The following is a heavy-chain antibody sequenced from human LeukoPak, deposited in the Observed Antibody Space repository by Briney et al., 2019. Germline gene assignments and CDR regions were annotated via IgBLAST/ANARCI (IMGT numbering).Heavy chain of an antibody. D-gene: IGHD3-22*01. J-gene: IGHJ4*02. CDR3: ARCWGRGSSGYYGVYDY. CDR1: GGSISSGGYS. CDR2: IYYSGST. Sequence: TSQTLSLTCAVSGGSISSGGYSWNWIRQPPGRRLEWIGYIYYSGSTYYNPSLKSRVTISVDTSKNQFSLKLSSVTAADTAVYYCARCWGRGSSGYYGVYDYWGQGTLVTVSS. V-gene: IGHV4-30-4*07.